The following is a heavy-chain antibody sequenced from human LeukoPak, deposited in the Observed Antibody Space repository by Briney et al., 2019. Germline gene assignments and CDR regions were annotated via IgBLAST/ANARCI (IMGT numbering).Heavy chain of an antibody. Sequence: GGSLRLSCAASGFTFSSYIMNWVRQAPGKGLEWVSHITSIGSTIYYADSVKGRFTISRDNAKDSLYLQMNSLRDEYTAVYYCARGGIYPLDYWGQGTLVTVSS. CDR3: ARGGIYPLDY. V-gene: IGHV3-48*02. J-gene: IGHJ4*02. CDR1: GFTFSSYI. D-gene: IGHD1-26*01. CDR2: ITSIGSTI.